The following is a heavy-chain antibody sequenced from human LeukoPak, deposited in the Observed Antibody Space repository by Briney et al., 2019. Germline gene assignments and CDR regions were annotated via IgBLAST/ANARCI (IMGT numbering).Heavy chain of an antibody. Sequence: GGPLRLSCAASGFTFSTYGMSWVRQAPGKGLEWVAGIPYDGSSKYYADSVRGRFTISRDNSKNTLYLQMNSLRVQDTAVYYCTTDSSPDFWGQGTLVTVSS. CDR2: IPYDGSSK. V-gene: IGHV3-30*03. J-gene: IGHJ4*02. CDR3: TTDSSPDF. CDR1: GFTFSTYG.